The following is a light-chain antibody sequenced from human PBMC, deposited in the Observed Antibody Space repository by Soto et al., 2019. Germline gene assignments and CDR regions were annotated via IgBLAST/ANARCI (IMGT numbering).Light chain of an antibody. CDR1: SSDVGAYNY. V-gene: IGLV2-8*01. Sequence: QSVLTQPRSASGSPGQSVTISCRGTSSDVGAYNYVSWYQQHPGKAPRLLIYEVSQRPSGVPDRFSGSKSANTASLTVSGLQPEDEADYYCSSYAGTNNLLYVFGTGTKVTVL. CDR2: EVS. J-gene: IGLJ1*01. CDR3: SSYAGTNNLLYV.